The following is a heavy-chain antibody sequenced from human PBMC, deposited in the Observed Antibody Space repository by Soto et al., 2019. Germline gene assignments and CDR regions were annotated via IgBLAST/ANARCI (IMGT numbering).Heavy chain of an antibody. CDR3: ARGERAAGTDWWFDP. CDR2: IYSSGST. Sequence: SETLSLTCTVSGGSISSSSFHWGWIRQPPGKGLEWIGSIYSSGSTYYSPSLKSRVTISVDTSKNQFSLKLSSVTAADTAVYYCARGERAAGTDWWFDPWGQGALVTVSS. V-gene: IGHV4-39*01. CDR1: GGSISSSSFH. D-gene: IGHD6-13*01. J-gene: IGHJ5*02.